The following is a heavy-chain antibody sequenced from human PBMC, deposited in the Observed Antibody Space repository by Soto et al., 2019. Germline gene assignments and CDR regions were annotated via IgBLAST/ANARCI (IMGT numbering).Heavy chain of an antibody. Sequence: GGSLRLSCAASGFVFSIYGMHWVRQAPGKGLEWVADISYDGSKKHYADSVKGRFTISRDNSRNTINMKIKSLRAEEKTVNYCGKILSCSDGVCPDTIDYWGQGTLVTVSS. V-gene: IGHV3-30*18. CDR3: GKILSCSDGVCPDTIDY. CDR2: ISYDGSKK. D-gene: IGHD2-8*01. J-gene: IGHJ4*02. CDR1: GFVFSIYG.